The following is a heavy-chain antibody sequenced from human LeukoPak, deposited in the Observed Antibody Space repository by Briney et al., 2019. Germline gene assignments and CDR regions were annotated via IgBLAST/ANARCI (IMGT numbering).Heavy chain of an antibody. J-gene: IGHJ4*02. Sequence: ASVKVSCKASGYTFTGYYMHWVRQAPGQGLEWMGWINPSSGGTNYAQKFQGRVTMTRDTSISTAYMYLYRLTSDDTAVYYCARSVLTAYLINDYWGQGTLVTVSS. CDR2: INPSSGGT. CDR1: GYTFTGYY. V-gene: IGHV1-2*02. D-gene: IGHD3-9*01. CDR3: ARSVLTAYLINDY.